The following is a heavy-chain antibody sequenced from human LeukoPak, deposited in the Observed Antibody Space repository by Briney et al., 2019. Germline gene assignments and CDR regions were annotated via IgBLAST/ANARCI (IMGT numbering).Heavy chain of an antibody. CDR3: ARDGGDYYDSSGYPFHH. CDR2: ISSSSSYT. J-gene: IGHJ1*01. D-gene: IGHD3-22*01. Sequence: PGGSLRLSCAASGFTFSDYYMSWIRQAPGKGLEWVSYISSSSSYTNYADSVKGRFTISRDNAKNSLYLQMNSLRAEDTAVYYCARDGGDYYDSSGYPFHHWGQGTLVTVSS. CDR1: GFTFSDYY. V-gene: IGHV3-11*06.